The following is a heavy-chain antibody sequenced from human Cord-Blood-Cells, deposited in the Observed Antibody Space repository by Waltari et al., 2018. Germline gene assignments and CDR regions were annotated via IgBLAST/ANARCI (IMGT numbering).Heavy chain of an antibody. J-gene: IGHJ6*02. CDR3: ARGYGDYYYYYGMDV. D-gene: IGHD4-17*01. CDR1: GYTFTSYA. V-gene: IGHV1-3*01. CDR2: INAGNGNT. Sequence: QVQLVQSGAEVKKPGASVKVSCKASGYTFTSYAMHWVRQAPGQRLEWMGWINAGNGNTKYSQEFQGRVTITRDTAASTAYMELSSLRSEDTAVYYCARGYGDYYYYYGMDVWGQGTTVTVSS.